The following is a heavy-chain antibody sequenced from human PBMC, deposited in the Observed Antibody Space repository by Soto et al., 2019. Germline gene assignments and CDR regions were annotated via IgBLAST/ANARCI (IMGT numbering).Heavy chain of an antibody. D-gene: IGHD5-12*01. J-gene: IGHJ5*02. Sequence: SVKVSCKASGGTFSSYAISWVRQAPGQGLEWMGGIIPIFGTANYAQKFQGRVTVTADESTSTAYMELSSLRSEDTAVYYCASYSGSEGSNWFDPWGQGTLVTVSS. CDR3: ASYSGSEGSNWFDP. V-gene: IGHV1-69*13. CDR2: IIPIFGTA. CDR1: GGTFSSYA.